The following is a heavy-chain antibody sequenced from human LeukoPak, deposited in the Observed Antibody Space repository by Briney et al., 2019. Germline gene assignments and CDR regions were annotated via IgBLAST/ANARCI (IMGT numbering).Heavy chain of an antibody. Sequence: PGGSLRLSCATSGFTFSTYSMNWVRQAPGKGLEWVSSISSSSSYIYYADSVKGRFTISRGNAKNSLYLQMNSLRAEDTALYYCARSPRYSRLNRGWGQGTLVTVSS. D-gene: IGHD6-13*01. CDR3: ARSPRYSRLNRG. V-gene: IGHV3-21*01. CDR1: GFTFSTYS. CDR2: ISSSSSYI. J-gene: IGHJ4*02.